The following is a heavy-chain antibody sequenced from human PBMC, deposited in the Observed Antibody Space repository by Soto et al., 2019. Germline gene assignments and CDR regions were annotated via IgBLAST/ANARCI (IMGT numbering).Heavy chain of an antibody. CDR3: ARDQALDCSSTSCPSFDI. CDR1: GYTFTGYY. CDR2: INPNSGGT. Sequence: QVQLVQSGAEVKKPGASVKVSCKASGYTFTGYYMHWVRQAPGQGLEWMGWINPNSGGTNYAQKFQGWVTMTRDTAISTAYMEPSRLRSDDTAVYYCARDQALDCSSTSCPSFDIWGQGTMVTVSS. D-gene: IGHD2-2*01. J-gene: IGHJ3*02. V-gene: IGHV1-2*04.